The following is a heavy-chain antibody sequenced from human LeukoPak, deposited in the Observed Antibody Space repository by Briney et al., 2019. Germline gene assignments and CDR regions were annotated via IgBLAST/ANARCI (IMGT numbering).Heavy chain of an antibody. Sequence: KPGGSLLLSCTTSGLTFSTSGFNWVRQAPGKGLAWVASIGPTGFDRYHADSIKGRFTISRDNANNFLYLQMDSLRAEGTAVYYCATETNGRHYDYWGQGTLLTVSS. V-gene: IGHV3-21*06. CDR1: GLTFSTSG. D-gene: IGHD1-14*01. CDR2: IGPTGFDR. J-gene: IGHJ4*02. CDR3: ATETNGRHYDY.